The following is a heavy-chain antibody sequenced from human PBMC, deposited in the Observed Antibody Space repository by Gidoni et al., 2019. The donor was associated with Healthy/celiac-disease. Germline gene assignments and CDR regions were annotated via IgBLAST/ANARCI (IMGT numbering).Heavy chain of an antibody. D-gene: IGHD3-10*01. Sequence: QEQMVQSGAAVKKPGSAAKVCCKASGGTFSSYAISWVRQAPGQGLEWMGGISTIFGTASYAQKCHGRCPITSDDSTSTAYLELSSLRSEDTAVYYCASGGFGEASYFDYWGQGTLVTVSS. V-gene: IGHV1-69*01. CDR2: ISTIFGTA. J-gene: IGHJ4*02. CDR1: GGTFSSYA. CDR3: ASGGFGEASYFDY.